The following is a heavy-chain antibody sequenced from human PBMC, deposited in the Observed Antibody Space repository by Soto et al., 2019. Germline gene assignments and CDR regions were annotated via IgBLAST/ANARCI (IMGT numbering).Heavy chain of an antibody. D-gene: IGHD3-10*01. J-gene: IGHJ4*02. Sequence: PSEPLSLPCAVSGVSISSGNWWPWVRQTPQRGLEYIGEIFHDGTANYYPSFERRVAISVDTSKNQFSLKLTSVTAADTAIYFCARLVYDTRLNYMYFDFWGQGALVT. CDR1: GVSISSGNW. CDR2: IFHDGTA. CDR3: ARLVYDTRLNYMYFDF. V-gene: IGHV4-4*02.